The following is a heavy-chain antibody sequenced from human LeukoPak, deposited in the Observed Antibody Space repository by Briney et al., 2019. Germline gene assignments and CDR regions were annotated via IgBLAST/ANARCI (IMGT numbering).Heavy chain of an antibody. J-gene: IGHJ4*02. CDR1: GFTFSSYA. CDR2: ISGSGGST. CDR3: AIDLVEFCCVGGFYPGVSGHF. Sequence: PGGSLRLSCAASGFTFSSYAMSWVRQAPGEGLEWVSAISGSGGSTYYADSVKGRFTISRDNSKNTLYLQMNSLRAEDTAVYYCAIDLVEFCCVGGFYPGVSGHFGGQRTLVTVSS. V-gene: IGHV3-23*01. D-gene: IGHD2-21*02.